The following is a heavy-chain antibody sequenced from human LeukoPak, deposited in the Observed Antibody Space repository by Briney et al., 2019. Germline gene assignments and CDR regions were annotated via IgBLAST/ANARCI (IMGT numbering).Heavy chain of an antibody. CDR3: ARDRYYDIWSGSNWFDP. Sequence: PSETLSLTCTVSGGSVSSGSYYWSWIRQPPGKGLEWIGYIYYSGSTNYNPSLKSRVTISVDTSKNQFSLKLSSVTAADTAVYYCARDRYYDIWSGSNWFDPWGQGTLVTVSS. D-gene: IGHD3-3*01. CDR2: IYYSGST. V-gene: IGHV4-61*01. CDR1: GGSVSSGSYY. J-gene: IGHJ5*02.